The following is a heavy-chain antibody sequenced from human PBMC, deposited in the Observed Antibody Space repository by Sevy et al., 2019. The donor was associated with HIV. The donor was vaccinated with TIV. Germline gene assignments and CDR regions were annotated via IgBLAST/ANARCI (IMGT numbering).Heavy chain of an antibody. CDR1: GYTFTSYG. V-gene: IGHV1-18*01. CDR2: ISAYNGNT. Sequence: ASVKVSCKASGYTFTSYGISWVRQAPGQGLEWMGWISAYNGNTNYAQKLQGRVTMTTDTSTSTAYMELRSLRPDDTAVYYCARRGLLWFGEFPKGHSHYYYGMDVWGQGTTVTVSS. J-gene: IGHJ6*02. CDR3: ARRGLLWFGEFPKGHSHYYYGMDV. D-gene: IGHD3-10*01.